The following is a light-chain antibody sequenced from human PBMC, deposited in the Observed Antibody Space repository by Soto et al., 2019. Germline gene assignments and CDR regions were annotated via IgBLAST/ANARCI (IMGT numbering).Light chain of an antibody. CDR3: SSYTSSSTLYV. CDR2: DVS. Sequence: QSVLTQPASVSGSPGQSITISCTGTSSDVGGYNYVSWYQQHPGKAPKLMIYDVSNRPSGVSNRFSGSKSGNTASLTISGLQAEDESYYYCSSYTSSSTLYVFGTEPNVTVL. J-gene: IGLJ1*01. CDR1: SSDVGGYNY. V-gene: IGLV2-14*01.